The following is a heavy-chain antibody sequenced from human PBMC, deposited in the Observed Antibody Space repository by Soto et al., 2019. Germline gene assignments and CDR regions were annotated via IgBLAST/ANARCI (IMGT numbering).Heavy chain of an antibody. Sequence: PGGSLRLSCAASGFTFSSYGMHWVRQAPGKGLEWVAVIWYDGSNKYYADSVKGRFTISRDNSKNTLYLQMNSLRAEDTAVYYCARARYYDSSGYQTGAFDIWGQGTMVTVSS. CDR3: ARARYYDSSGYQTGAFDI. CDR2: IWYDGSNK. J-gene: IGHJ3*02. V-gene: IGHV3-33*01. D-gene: IGHD3-22*01. CDR1: GFTFSSYG.